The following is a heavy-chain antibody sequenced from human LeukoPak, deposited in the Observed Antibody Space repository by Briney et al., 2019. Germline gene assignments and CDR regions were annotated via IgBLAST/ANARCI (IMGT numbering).Heavy chain of an antibody. CDR1: GFSFTSYW. CDR3: ARRYDSSGYPYLDY. Sequence: GESRKISCTGSGFSFTSYWIGWVRQMPGEGLGWMGIIYPGDSDTRYSPSFQGQVTISADKSISTAYLQWSSLKASDTAMYYCARRYDSSGYPYLDYWGQGTLVTVSS. V-gene: IGHV5-51*01. D-gene: IGHD3-22*01. J-gene: IGHJ4*02. CDR2: IYPGDSDT.